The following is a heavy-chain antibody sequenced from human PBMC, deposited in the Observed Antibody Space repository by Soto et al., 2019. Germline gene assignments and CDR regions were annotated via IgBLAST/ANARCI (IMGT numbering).Heavy chain of an antibody. J-gene: IGHJ4*02. CDR2: ISGSGGST. V-gene: IGHV3-23*01. CDR1: GFTFSGYA. D-gene: IGHD4-17*01. CDR3: AKDLWGSHDYGDYFGY. Sequence: GGSLRLSCAASGFTFSGYAMSWVRQSPGKGLEWVSAISGSGGSTYYADSVKGRFTISRDNSKNTLYLLMNSLRAEDTAVYYCAKDLWGSHDYGDYFGYWGQGTLVTVSS.